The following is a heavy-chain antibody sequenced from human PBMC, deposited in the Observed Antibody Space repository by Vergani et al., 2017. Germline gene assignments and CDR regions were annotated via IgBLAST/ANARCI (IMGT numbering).Heavy chain of an antibody. Sequence: VQLVESGGGLVQPGGSLRLSCAASGFTFSSYAMHWVRQAPGKGLEWVAVISYDGSNKYYADSVKGRFTISRDNSKNTLYLQMNSLRAEDTAVYYCARESSRPSSAPVAGSASFFDYWGQGTLVTVSS. D-gene: IGHD6-19*01. CDR1: GFTFSSYA. CDR2: ISYDGSNK. J-gene: IGHJ4*02. CDR3: ARESSRPSSAPVAGSASFFDY. V-gene: IGHV3-30*04.